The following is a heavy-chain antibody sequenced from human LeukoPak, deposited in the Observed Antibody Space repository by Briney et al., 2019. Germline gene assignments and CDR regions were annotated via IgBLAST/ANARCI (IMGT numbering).Heavy chain of an antibody. CDR2: IYYSGNT. CDR3: VSQITMIENWFDP. CDR1: GVAISSSGDY. J-gene: IGHJ5*02. D-gene: IGHD3-22*01. V-gene: IGHV4-39*01. Sequence: SETLSLTCTVSGVAISSSGDYWGWIRQPPGKGLEWIGSIYYSGNTYYNPSLKSRVTISVDTSKNQFSLRLSSVTAADTAVYYCVSQITMIENWFDPWGQGTLVTVSS.